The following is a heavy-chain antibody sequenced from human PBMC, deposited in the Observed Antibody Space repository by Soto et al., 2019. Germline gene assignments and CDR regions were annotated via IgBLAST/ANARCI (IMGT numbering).Heavy chain of an antibody. CDR1: GFTVSNNY. J-gene: IGHJ4*02. Sequence: EVQLVESGGGLIQPGGSLRLSCAVSGFTVSNNYMSWVRQAPGKGLEGVSVIYSGGYTAYGDSVKGRFTISRDNSKNTLYLQMNTRRAGDTAVVLWAPAGGGGYWGQGTLVTVSS. CDR2: IYSGGYT. CDR3: APAGGGGY. V-gene: IGHV3-53*01. D-gene: IGHD2-8*02.